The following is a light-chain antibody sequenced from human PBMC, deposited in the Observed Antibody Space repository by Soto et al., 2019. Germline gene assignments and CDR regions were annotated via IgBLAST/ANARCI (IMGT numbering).Light chain of an antibody. CDR3: TQRTLWSRT. J-gene: IGKJ1*01. CDR1: QSLVYSNGNTY. CDR2: KVS. Sequence: DVVMTQSPLSLPVTLGQPASISCRSSQSLVYSNGNTYSNWFHQRPGPSPRRLIYKVSNRGSGVPGRFRGSGSGTDFTLTISRVEAEDVGVYYCTQRTLWSRTFGQGTQVEIK. V-gene: IGKV2-30*01.